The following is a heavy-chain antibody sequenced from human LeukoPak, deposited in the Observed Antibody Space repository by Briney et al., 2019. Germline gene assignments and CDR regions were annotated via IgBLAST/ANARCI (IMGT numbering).Heavy chain of an antibody. J-gene: IGHJ5*02. V-gene: IGHV1-46*01. CDR1: GYTFTSSY. CDR3: ARESRGYSSGWNWFDP. D-gene: IGHD6-19*01. CDR2: INPIGGST. Sequence: GASVKVSCKASGYTFTSSYMHWGRQAPGQGLEWMGIINPIGGSTRYAQKFQGRVTMTRDTSTSTVYMELSSLRSEDTAVYCCARESRGYSSGWNWFDPWGQGTLVTVSS.